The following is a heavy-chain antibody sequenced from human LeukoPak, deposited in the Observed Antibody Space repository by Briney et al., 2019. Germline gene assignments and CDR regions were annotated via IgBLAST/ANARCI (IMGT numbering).Heavy chain of an antibody. J-gene: IGHJ4*02. CDR2: ISACNGNT. CDR3: ARDLVFYY. D-gene: IGHD3-16*01. V-gene: IGHV1-18*01. Sequence: ASVKLSCKASGYTFTSYGISWVRQPPGQGLEWMGLISACNGNTNDAQKLQGRVTMTTDTTTSTPYMELRSLRSDDTAVYYCARDLVFYYWGQGTLVTVSS. CDR1: GYTFTSYG.